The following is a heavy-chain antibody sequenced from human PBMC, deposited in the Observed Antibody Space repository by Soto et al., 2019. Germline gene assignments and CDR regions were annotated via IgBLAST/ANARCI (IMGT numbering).Heavy chain of an antibody. V-gene: IGHV1-69*08. CDR2: LIPILATA. CDR1: GGTFSIYT. CDR3: ARGAYGDWHVAS. J-gene: IGHJ4*02. Sequence: QVQLVQSGAEVKKPGSSVKVSCKASGGTFSIYTVTWVRQAPGQELEWVGRLIPILATANYAQKFRGRVTITADKSTSTAHMERTSLRSEDTAMYYCARGAYGDWHVASWGQGTLVTVSS. D-gene: IGHD4-17*01.